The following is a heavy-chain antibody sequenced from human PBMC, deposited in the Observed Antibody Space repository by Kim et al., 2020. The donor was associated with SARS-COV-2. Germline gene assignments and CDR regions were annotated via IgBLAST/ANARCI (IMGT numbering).Heavy chain of an antibody. CDR2: GNT. D-gene: IGHD4-17*01. J-gene: IGHJ5*02. Sequence: GNTNYAQKRQGRVTMTTDTSTSTAYMELRSLRSDDTAVYYCARDYGRRPTWGQGTLVTVSS. CDR3: ARDYGRRPT. V-gene: IGHV1-18*01.